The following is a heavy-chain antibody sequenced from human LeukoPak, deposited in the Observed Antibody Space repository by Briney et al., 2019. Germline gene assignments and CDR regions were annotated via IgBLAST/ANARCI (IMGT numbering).Heavy chain of an antibody. V-gene: IGHV4-59*11. J-gene: IGHJ4*02. D-gene: IGHD3-10*01. CDR2: IFNTGNT. Sequence: TSETLSLTCSVSGGSTNSRYWSWIRQPPGKRLEWIGYIFNTGNTNYNPSLASRVTMSVDTSRAQFFLRLSPVTAADTAIYYCASRPADTTWYGVFDYWSQGTLVTVSS. CDR3: ASRPADTTWYGVFDY. CDR1: GGSTNSRY.